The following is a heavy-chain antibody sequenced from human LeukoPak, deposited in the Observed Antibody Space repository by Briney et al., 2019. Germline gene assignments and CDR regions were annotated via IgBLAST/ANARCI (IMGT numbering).Heavy chain of an antibody. V-gene: IGHV4-34*01. J-gene: IGHJ1*01. CDR1: GGSFSGYY. Sequence: SETLSLTCAVYGGSFSGYYWSWIRQPPGKGLEWIGEINHSGSTNYNPSLKSRVTISVDTSKNQFSLKLRSVTAAATAVYYCARGRYCSSTSCYDFQHWGQGTLVTVSS. D-gene: IGHD2-2*01. CDR3: ARGRYCSSTSCYDFQH. CDR2: INHSGST.